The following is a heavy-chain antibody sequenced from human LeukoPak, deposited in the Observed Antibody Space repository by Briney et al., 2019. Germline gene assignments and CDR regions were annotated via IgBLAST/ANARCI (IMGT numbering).Heavy chain of an antibody. V-gene: IGHV3-23*01. CDR1: GFTFHSHA. CDR3: AKVPAEVVASTLYIDD. Sequence: GVSVRLSCAASGFTFHSHAKRWVRHAPGHGLKWGTDFSGSGCSTYYADSVKGRFTISRDNSKHTLYLPMNSLTAEDTTVYHCAKVPAEVVASTLYIDDWGQGTLVTVSS. D-gene: IGHD2-15*01. J-gene: IGHJ4*01. CDR2: FSGSGCST.